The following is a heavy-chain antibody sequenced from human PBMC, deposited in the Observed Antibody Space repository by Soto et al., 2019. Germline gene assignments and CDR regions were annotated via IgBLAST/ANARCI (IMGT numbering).Heavy chain of an antibody. V-gene: IGHV3-49*04. CDR3: TRVLRRDNHGGYYYGMDV. J-gene: IGHJ6*02. Sequence: PGGSLRLSCTASGFTFGDYAMSWVRQAPGKGLEWVGFIRSKAYGGTTEYAASVKGRFTISRDDSKSIAYLQMNSLKTEDTAVYYCTRVLRRDNHGGYYYGMDVWGQGTTVTVSS. D-gene: IGHD1-20*01. CDR2: IRSKAYGGTT. CDR1: GFTFGDYA.